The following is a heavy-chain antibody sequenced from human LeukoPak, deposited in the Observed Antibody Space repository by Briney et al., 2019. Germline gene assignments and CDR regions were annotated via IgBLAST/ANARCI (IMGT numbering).Heavy chain of an antibody. D-gene: IGHD3-22*01. J-gene: IGHJ4*02. CDR2: IDISGST. Sequence: SETLSLTCGVSGASISSYYWSWIRQPAGKGLEWIGRIDISGSTNYNPSLMSRVTISVDKSKNQFSLKLSSVTAADTAVYYRAREGTNYYGSSGYHRSFDYWGQGTLVTVSS. CDR1: GASISSYY. V-gene: IGHV4-4*07. CDR3: AREGTNYYGSSGYHRSFDY.